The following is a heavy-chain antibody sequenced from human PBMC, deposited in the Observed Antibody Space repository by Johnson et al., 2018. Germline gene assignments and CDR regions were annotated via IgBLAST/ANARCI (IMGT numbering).Heavy chain of an antibody. V-gene: IGHV3-30*18. CDR3: AKDWRAFYSSWTFQTYYYYVMDV. D-gene: IGHD3-3*02. J-gene: IGHJ6*02. Sequence: QVQLVESGGGVVQPGKSLRLSCAASGLTFSFTSYGFHWVRQAPGKGLEWLAVISYDGSKTYYTDSVKGRATISRDNSKNTLSLQMNNLIPEDTAVYYCAKDWRAFYSSWTFQTYYYYVMDVWGQGTTVTVSS. CDR2: ISYDGSKT. CDR1: GLTFSFTSYG.